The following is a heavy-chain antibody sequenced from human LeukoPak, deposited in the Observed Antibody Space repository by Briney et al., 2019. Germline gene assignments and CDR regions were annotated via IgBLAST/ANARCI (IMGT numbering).Heavy chain of an antibody. V-gene: IGHV3-74*01. CDR2: INTDGSST. D-gene: IGHD2-15*01. Sequence: GGSLRLSCAASGFTFSSYWMHWVRQAPGKGLVWVSRINTDGSSTSYADSVKGRFTISRDNAKNTLYLQMNSLRAEDTAVYYCARDGGFLGYWARRTFDYWGQGTLVTVSS. CDR3: ARDGGFLGYWARRTFDY. CDR1: GFTFSSYW. J-gene: IGHJ4*02.